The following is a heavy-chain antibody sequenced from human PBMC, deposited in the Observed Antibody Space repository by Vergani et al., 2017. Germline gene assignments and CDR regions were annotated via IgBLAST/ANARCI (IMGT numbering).Heavy chain of an antibody. J-gene: IGHJ6*01. Sequence: EVQLVQSGAEVKTPGESLKISCKGSGYSFTSYCIGWVRQMPEKGLEWMGIIYPDDSDTRYSPSFQGQVTISADKSISTAYLQWSSLKASDTAIYYCARQFSWSGSSHYGMDVWGQGTTVTVSS. V-gene: IGHV5-51*01. CDR1: GYSFTSYC. CDR2: IYPDDSDT. CDR3: ARQFSWSGSSHYGMDV. D-gene: IGHD1-26*01.